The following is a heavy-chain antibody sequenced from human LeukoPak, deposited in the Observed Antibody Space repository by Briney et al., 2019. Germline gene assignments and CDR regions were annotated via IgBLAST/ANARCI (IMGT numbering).Heavy chain of an antibody. CDR2: ISASGGNS. CDR1: QFSVTTNY. J-gene: IGHJ4*02. V-gene: IGHV3-23*01. Sequence: GGSLRLSCAASQFSVTTNYMSWVRQASGRGLEWVSLISASGGNSYYADSVKGRFTVSRDSSKNTLHLQMNSLRAEDTAVYYCARDIELSCWGQGTLVTVSS. CDR3: ARDIELSC. D-gene: IGHD1-26*01.